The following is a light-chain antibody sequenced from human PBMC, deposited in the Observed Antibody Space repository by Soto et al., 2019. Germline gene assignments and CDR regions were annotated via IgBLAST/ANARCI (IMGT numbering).Light chain of an antibody. J-gene: IGKJ3*01. CDR1: ESVTSSC. V-gene: IGKV3-20*01. CDR3: QQCGGSPLFS. CDR2: TTS. Sequence: EIVLTQSPDTLSLSPGARATLSCTASESVTSSCLAWYQRKPGQAPRLLIHTTSTRATDIPDRFSGSGSGTDFTLTISRLEPEDFAVYYCQQCGGSPLFSFGPGTRVDI.